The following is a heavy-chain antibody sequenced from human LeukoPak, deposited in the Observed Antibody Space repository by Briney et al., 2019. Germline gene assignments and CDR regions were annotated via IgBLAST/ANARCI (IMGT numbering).Heavy chain of an antibody. D-gene: IGHD6-13*01. CDR2: ISSSSSTI. V-gene: IGHV3-21*04. Sequence: GGSLRLSCAASGFTFSSYSMNWVRQAPGKGLEWVSSISSSSSTIYYADSVKGRFTISRDNSKNTLYLQMNSLRAEDTAVYYCARDLNSRGSSWSSYCYYYMDVWGKGTTVTVSS. CDR3: ARDLNSRGSSWSSYCYYYMDV. J-gene: IGHJ6*03. CDR1: GFTFSSYS.